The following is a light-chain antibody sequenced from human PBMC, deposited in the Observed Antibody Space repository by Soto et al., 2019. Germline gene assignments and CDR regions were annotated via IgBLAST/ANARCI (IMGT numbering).Light chain of an antibody. CDR3: AAWDDSLNGVI. Sequence: QPVLTQPPSASGTPGQRVTISCSGSSSNIGSNTVNWYQQLPGTAPKLLIYSNNQRHSGVPDRFSGSKSGTSAALAISGLQSEDETDYYCAAWDDSLNGVIFGGGTKLTV. CDR1: SSNIGSNT. V-gene: IGLV1-44*01. J-gene: IGLJ2*01. CDR2: SNN.